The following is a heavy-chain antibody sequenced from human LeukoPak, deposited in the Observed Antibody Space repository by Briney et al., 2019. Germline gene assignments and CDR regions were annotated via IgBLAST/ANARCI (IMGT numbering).Heavy chain of an antibody. CDR1: GITFSGYG. D-gene: IGHD3-10*01. Sequence: SVKVSCKASGITFSGYGISWVRQAPGQGLEWVGGVFPVFGTVNYAQRFKGRVTITADHSTTTAYMDLSSMTSEDTAVYYCARELKHYGSGHDGFDMWGLGTRLSVSA. J-gene: IGHJ3*02. CDR3: ARELKHYGSGHDGFDM. V-gene: IGHV1-69*01. CDR2: VFPVFGTV.